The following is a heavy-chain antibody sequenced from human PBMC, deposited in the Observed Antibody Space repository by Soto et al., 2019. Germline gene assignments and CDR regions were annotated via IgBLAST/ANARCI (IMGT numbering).Heavy chain of an antibody. Sequence: EVQLVESGGDLIQPGGSLRLSCVVSGFSVSNKYMTWVRQAPGKGLEWVSVIYSGGSTYYADSVKGRFTISRDNSKNTLYLQMNSLRAEDTAVYYCARERDSSGYILAYWGQGTLVTVSS. CDR1: GFSVSNKY. J-gene: IGHJ4*02. V-gene: IGHV3-53*01. CDR3: ARERDSSGYILAY. D-gene: IGHD3-22*01. CDR2: IYSGGST.